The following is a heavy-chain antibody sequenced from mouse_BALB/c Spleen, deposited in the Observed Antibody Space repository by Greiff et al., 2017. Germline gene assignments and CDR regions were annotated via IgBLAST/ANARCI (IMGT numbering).Heavy chain of an antibody. V-gene: IGHV6-6*02. CDR2: IRLKSNNYAT. CDR3: TDYDFAY. CDR1: GFTFSNYW. D-gene: IGHD2-4*01. J-gene: IGHJ3*01. Sequence: DVKLQESGGGLVQPGGSMKLSCVASGFTFSNYWMNWVRQSPEKGLEWVAEIRLKSNNYATHYAESVKGRFTISRDDSKSSVYLQMNNLRAEDTGIYYCTDYDFAYWGQGTLVTVSA.